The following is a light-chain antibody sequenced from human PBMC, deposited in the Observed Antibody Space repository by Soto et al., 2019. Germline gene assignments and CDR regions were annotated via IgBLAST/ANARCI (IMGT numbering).Light chain of an antibody. CDR2: GAS. Sequence: EIGLTQSPGTLSLSPGERATLSCRASQSVSSSYLAWYQQKPGQAPRLLIYGASSRATGIPDRFSGSGSGTDFTLTISRLEPADFAVDYCQQYGSATLTFGGGTKVEIK. V-gene: IGKV3-20*01. J-gene: IGKJ4*01. CDR1: QSVSSSY. CDR3: QQYGSATLT.